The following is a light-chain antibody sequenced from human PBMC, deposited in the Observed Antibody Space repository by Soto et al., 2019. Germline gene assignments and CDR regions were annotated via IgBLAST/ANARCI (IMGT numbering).Light chain of an antibody. Sequence: DIPMTQSPSSLSASVGDRVTITCRASQSISNYLNWYQQKPGKAPKLLIYGASTLQSGVPSRFSGSGSGTDFTLTIGSLQPEDFATYYCQHGYSIVSFTFGPGTKVDIK. CDR1: QSISNY. J-gene: IGKJ3*01. CDR3: QHGYSIVSFT. V-gene: IGKV1-39*01. CDR2: GAS.